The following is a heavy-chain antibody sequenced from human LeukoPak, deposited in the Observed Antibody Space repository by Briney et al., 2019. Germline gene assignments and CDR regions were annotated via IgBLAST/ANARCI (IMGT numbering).Heavy chain of an antibody. CDR3: AQAGFQYFDSRGYYYAPLDY. CDR1: GFTFNTYA. V-gene: IGHV3-23*01. Sequence: GGSLRLSCAASGFTFNTYAMSWVRRARGKGLEWVSGISGSGGSTDYADFVKGRFTISRDNSKNTLYLQMNSLSAEDTAVYYCAQAGFQYFDSRGYYYAPLDYWGQGTLVTVSS. J-gene: IGHJ4*02. CDR2: ISGSGGST. D-gene: IGHD3-22*01.